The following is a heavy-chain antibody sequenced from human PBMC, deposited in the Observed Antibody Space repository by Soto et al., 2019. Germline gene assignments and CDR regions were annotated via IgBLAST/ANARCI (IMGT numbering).Heavy chain of an antibody. J-gene: IGHJ6*02. CDR1: GFRFSSYG. Sequence: GGSLRLSCEVSGFRFSSYGVHWVRQAPGKGLEWVALISDDGRNTFYPDSVKGRFSISRDNSKNTVYLQMNSLRAEDTAVYYCAKDPRGNGDVTHYYNGMDVWGQGTTVTVSS. CDR2: ISDDGRNT. D-gene: IGHD4-17*01. V-gene: IGHV3-30*18. CDR3: AKDPRGNGDVTHYYNGMDV.